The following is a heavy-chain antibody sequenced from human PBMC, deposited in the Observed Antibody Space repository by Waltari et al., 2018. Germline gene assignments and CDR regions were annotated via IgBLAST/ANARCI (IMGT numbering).Heavy chain of an antibody. J-gene: IGHJ4*02. V-gene: IGHV3-23*04. D-gene: IGHD3-22*01. CDR3: STVGGRNYDTSGHASRFDS. CDR1: GFTFSNYA. CDR2: ISNSGSST. Sequence: EVQLVESGGGLVQRGGSLRLSCAASGFTFSNYAMAWVRQAPDRGLDVVLAISNSGSSTYYADSGKVRFIISRDKSKNTLDLQMNSLRAEDTSIYYCSTVGGRNYDTSGHASRFDSWGQGTLVTVSS.